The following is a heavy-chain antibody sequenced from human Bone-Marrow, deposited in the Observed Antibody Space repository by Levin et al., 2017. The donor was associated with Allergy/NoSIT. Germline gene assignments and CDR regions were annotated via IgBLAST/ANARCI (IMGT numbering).Heavy chain of an antibody. D-gene: IGHD5-18*01. Sequence: SQTLSLTCTVSGGSISSSSYYWGWIRQPPGKGLEWIGSIYYSGSTYYNPSLKSRVTISVDTSKNQFSLKLSSVTAADTAVYYCARLLEPGYSYGPFDPWGQGTLVTVSS. CDR1: GGSISSSSYY. CDR3: ARLLEPGYSYGPFDP. V-gene: IGHV4-39*01. CDR2: IYYSGST. J-gene: IGHJ5*02.